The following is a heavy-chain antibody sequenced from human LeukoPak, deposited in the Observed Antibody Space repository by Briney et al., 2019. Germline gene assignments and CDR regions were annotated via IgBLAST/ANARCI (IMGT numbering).Heavy chain of an antibody. V-gene: IGHV3-23*01. CDR2: ISGSGETT. CDR1: GFTFSSYG. J-gene: IGHJ3*02. Sequence: GGSLRLSCAASGFTFSSYGLSWVRQAPGKGLQWVSGISGSGETTYYADSVKGRFTISRDNSKNTLYLQMNSLRAEDTAVYYCAKGLVGLGELSRDAFDIWGQGTMVTVSS. D-gene: IGHD3-16*02. CDR3: AKGLVGLGELSRDAFDI.